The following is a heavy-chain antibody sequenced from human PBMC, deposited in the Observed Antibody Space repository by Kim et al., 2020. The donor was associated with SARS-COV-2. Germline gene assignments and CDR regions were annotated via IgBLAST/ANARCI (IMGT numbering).Heavy chain of an antibody. V-gene: IGHV5-51*01. J-gene: IGHJ1*01. CDR2: IYPRDSDT. CDR3: ARHDCGGDCYHPKFFQH. Sequence: GESLKISCKVSGYSFTSYWIAWVRQMPGKGLEWMGIIYPRDSDTRYSPSFQGQVTISADKSINTAYLQWSSLKASDTAMYYCARHDCGGDCYHPKFFQHWGQGTLVTVSS. CDR1: GYSFTSYW. D-gene: IGHD2-21*02.